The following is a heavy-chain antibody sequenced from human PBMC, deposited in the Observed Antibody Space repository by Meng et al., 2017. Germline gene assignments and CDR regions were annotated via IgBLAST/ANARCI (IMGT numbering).Heavy chain of an antibody. Sequence: EVQLVGSGGCLVKAGGALSLSCAASGFTLRSYSMSWVRQAPGKGLEWVSAISGSGGSTYYADSVKGRFTISRDNSKNTLYLQMNSLRAEDTAVYYCARGKGWFDPWGQGTLVTVSS. CDR1: GFTLRSYS. J-gene: IGHJ5*02. CDR2: ISGSGGST. V-gene: IGHV3-23*04. CDR3: ARGKGWFDP.